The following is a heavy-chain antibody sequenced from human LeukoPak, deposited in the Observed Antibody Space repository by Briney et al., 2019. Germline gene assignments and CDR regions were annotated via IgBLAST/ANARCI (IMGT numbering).Heavy chain of an antibody. D-gene: IGHD7-27*01. CDR1: GGSISSYY. Sequence: SSETLSLTCTVSGGSISSYYWSWIRQPPGKGLEWIGYIYYSGSTNYNPSLKSRVTISVDTSKNQFSLKLSSVTAADTAVYYCARAPTGASGTNYYYYYMDVWGKGTTVTVSS. V-gene: IGHV4-59*01. J-gene: IGHJ6*03. CDR3: ARAPTGASGTNYYYYYMDV. CDR2: IYYSGST.